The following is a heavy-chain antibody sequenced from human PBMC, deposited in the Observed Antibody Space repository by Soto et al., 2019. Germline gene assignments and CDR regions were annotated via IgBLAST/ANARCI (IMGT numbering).Heavy chain of an antibody. V-gene: IGHV1-18*01. CDR1: GYTFSSYH. Sequence: QIQLVQSGAEVKKPGASVKVSCKASGYTFSSYHITWVRQAPGQGLEWMGWISAYNGNTNYAQNLQGRVTMTTDPSTSTAYMVLRSLRSDDTAVYYCAIDLPTVDYWGQGTLVTVSS. CDR2: ISAYNGNT. J-gene: IGHJ4*02. CDR3: AIDLPTVDY.